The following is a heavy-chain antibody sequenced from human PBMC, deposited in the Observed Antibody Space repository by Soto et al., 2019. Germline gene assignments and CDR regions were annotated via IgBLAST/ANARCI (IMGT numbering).Heavy chain of an antibody. J-gene: IGHJ4*02. D-gene: IGHD4-17*01. CDR1: AGSISSGGYY. V-gene: IGHV4-31*03. CDR3: ARGHYGDYAFDC. CDR2: IYYSGST. Sequence: QVQLQESGPGLVKPSQTLSLTCTVSAGSISSGGYYWSWIRQLPGTDLEWIGYIYYSGSTYYNPALKSRVTISVDTSKKQSSMKLSSVTAADAAVYYCARGHYGDYAFDCWGQGTLVTVSA.